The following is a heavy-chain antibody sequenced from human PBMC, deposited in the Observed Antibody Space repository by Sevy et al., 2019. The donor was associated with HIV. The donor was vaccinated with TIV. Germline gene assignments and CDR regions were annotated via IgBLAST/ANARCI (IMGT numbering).Heavy chain of an antibody. CDR3: ATTKDYYDSSGSPFDY. D-gene: IGHD3-22*01. J-gene: IGHJ4*02. Sequence: ASVKVSCKVSGYTLTQLSMHWVRQAPGKGLEWMGSFDPEDGETLYAQKFQGRVTMNEDTSTDTAYMGLRSLRSEDTAVYYCATTKDYYDSSGSPFDYWGQGTLVTVSS. V-gene: IGHV1-24*01. CDR2: FDPEDGET. CDR1: GYTLTQLS.